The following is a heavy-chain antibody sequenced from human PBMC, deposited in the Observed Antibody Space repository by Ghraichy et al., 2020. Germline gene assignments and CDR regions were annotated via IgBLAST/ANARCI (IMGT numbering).Heavy chain of an antibody. J-gene: IGHJ3*02. CDR3: AGDEVTFGGIVVRSGAFNI. D-gene: IGHD3-16*01. V-gene: IGHV4-38-2*02. CDR1: GYSISRAYY. Sequence: ETLNISCNVSGYSISRAYYWGWVRQPPGKGLDWIASIYHSGSTYYNPSLKSRVTLSLDTSKNQLSLRLSSVTAADTAMYFCAGDEVTFGGIVVRSGAFNIWGRGTMVTVSS. CDR2: IYHSGST.